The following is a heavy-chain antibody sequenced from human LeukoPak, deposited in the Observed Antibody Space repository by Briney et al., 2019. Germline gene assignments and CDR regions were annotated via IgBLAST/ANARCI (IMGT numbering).Heavy chain of an antibody. V-gene: IGHV4-34*01. D-gene: IGHD3-3*01. J-gene: IGHJ6*02. CDR2: INHSGST. CDR3: ARGRGISITIFGVVYYYYYGMDV. Sequence: SETLSLTCAVYGGSFSGYYWSWIRQPPGKGLEWIGEINHSGSTNYNPSLKSRVTISVDTSKNQFSLKLSSVTAADTAVYYCARGRGISITIFGVVYYYYYGMDVWGQGTTVTVSS. CDR1: GGSFSGYY.